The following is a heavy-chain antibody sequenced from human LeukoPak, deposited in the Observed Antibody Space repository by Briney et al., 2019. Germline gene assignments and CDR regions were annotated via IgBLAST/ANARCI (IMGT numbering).Heavy chain of an antibody. Sequence: GGSLRLSCAASGFTFSSYSMNWVRQAPGKGLEWVSSISSSSSYIYYADSVKGRFTISRDNSKNTLYLQMNSLRAEDTAVYYCARVGLGQQLYFFNYWGQGTLVTVSS. CDR1: GFTFSSYS. CDR3: ARVGLGQQLYFFNY. J-gene: IGHJ4*02. CDR2: ISSSSSYI. D-gene: IGHD6-13*01. V-gene: IGHV3-21*04.